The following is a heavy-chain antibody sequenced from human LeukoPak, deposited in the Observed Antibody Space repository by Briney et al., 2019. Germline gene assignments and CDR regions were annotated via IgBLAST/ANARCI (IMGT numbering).Heavy chain of an antibody. CDR1: GFTSSSYA. Sequence: GGSLRLSCAASGFTSSSYAMSWVRQAPGKGLEWVSAINGSGGSTYYADSVKGRFTISRDNSKNTLYLQMNSLRAEDTAVYYCARYCSSTSCYGPYAFDIWGQGTMVTVSS. J-gene: IGHJ3*02. CDR3: ARYCSSTSCYGPYAFDI. D-gene: IGHD2-2*01. CDR2: INGSGGST. V-gene: IGHV3-23*01.